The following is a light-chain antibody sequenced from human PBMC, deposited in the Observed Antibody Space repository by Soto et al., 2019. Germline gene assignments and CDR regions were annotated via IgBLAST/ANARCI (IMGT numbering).Light chain of an antibody. CDR1: QSVSSSY. Sequence: EIVLTQSPGTLSLSPGERATLSCRASQSVSSSYLAWYQQKPRQAPRLLIYGASSRATGIPDRFSGSGSGTDFTVTISRLEPEDFAVYYCQQYGSSPRTFSGGTEVDIK. J-gene: IGKJ4*01. V-gene: IGKV3-20*01. CDR3: QQYGSSPRT. CDR2: GAS.